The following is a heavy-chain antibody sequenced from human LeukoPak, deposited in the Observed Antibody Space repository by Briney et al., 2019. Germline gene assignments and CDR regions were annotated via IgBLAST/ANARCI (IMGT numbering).Heavy chain of an antibody. CDR1: GFTFSSYG. J-gene: IGHJ4*02. Sequence: GGSLRLSCAASGFTFSSYGMHWVRQAPGKGLEWVAFIRYDGSNKYYPDSVKGRFTISRDNSKNTLYLQTNSLRAEDTAVYYCAKSYGSGSYLYYFDYWGQGTLVTVSS. D-gene: IGHD3-10*01. CDR3: AKSYGSGSYLYYFDY. V-gene: IGHV3-30*02. CDR2: IRYDGSNK.